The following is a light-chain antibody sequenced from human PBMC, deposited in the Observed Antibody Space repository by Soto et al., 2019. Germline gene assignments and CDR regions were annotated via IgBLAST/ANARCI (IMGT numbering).Light chain of an antibody. CDR2: GND. CDR1: SSNIGAGYD. J-gene: IGLJ1*01. Sequence: QSVLTQPPSVSGAPGQGVTISCTGSSSNIGAGYDVHWYQQLPGAAPKLLIFGNDNRPSGVPDRFSGYRSGTSASLAITGLQAEDEADYYCQSYDRSLSGSVFGAGTKLTVL. V-gene: IGLV1-40*01. CDR3: QSYDRSLSGSV.